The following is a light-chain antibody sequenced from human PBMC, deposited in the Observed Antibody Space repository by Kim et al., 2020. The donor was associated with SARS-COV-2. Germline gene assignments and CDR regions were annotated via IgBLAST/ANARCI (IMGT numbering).Light chain of an antibody. CDR2: AAS. Sequence: GAVGEGVTGAWRASQGSSNYLGGYQQKPGKGAKLRIYAASAWQSGVPSRCSGRGAGTDFTLTISSLQPEDVAAYCWQQCKGAPWTFGQGSKVDIK. J-gene: IGKJ1*01. CDR1: QGSSNY. V-gene: IGKV1-27*01. CDR3: QQCKGAPWT.